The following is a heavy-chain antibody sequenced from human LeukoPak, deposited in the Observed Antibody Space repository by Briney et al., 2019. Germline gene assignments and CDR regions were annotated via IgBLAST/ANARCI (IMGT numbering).Heavy chain of an antibody. Sequence: SETLSLTCTVSGGSISSSSYYWGWIRQPPGKGLEWIGSIYYSGSTYYNPSLKSRVTISVDTSKNQFSLKLSSVTAADTAVYYCARQTLPARYFDYWGQGTLVTVSS. CDR3: ARQTLPARYFDY. V-gene: IGHV4-39*01. CDR2: IYYSGST. CDR1: GGSISSSSYY. J-gene: IGHJ4*02. D-gene: IGHD2-2*01.